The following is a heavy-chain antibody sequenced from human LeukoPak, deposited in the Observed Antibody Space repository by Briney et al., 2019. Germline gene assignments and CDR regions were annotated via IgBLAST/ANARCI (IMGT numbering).Heavy chain of an antibody. D-gene: IGHD3-22*01. V-gene: IGHV1-69*04. CDR3: ATYNVDYYDTSDGMDV. CDR1: GGTFRSYA. J-gene: IGHJ6*02. CDR2: IIPMLSIT. Sequence: SVKVSCKASGGTFRSYAINWVRRAPGQGLEWMGRIIPMLSITNCAQKLQGRVTITADKSTNTAYMELSSLRSEDTAVYYCATYNVDYYDTSDGMDVWGQGTTVTVSS.